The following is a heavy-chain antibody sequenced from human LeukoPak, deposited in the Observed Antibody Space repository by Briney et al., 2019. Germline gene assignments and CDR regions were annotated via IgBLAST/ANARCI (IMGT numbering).Heavy chain of an antibody. CDR2: IIPIFGTA. D-gene: IGHD3-22*01. Sequence: ASVKVSCKASGGTFSSYAISWVRQAPGQGLEWMGGIIPIFGTANYAQKFQGRVTITADESTSTAYMELSSLRSEDTAVYYCASSGECYYDSSGYHHPTYYFDYWGQGTLVTVSS. V-gene: IGHV1-69*13. CDR1: GGTFSSYA. J-gene: IGHJ4*02. CDR3: ASSGECYYDSSGYHHPTYYFDY.